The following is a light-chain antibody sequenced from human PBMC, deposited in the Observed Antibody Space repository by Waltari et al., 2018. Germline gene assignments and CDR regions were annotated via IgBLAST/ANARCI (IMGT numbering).Light chain of an antibody. CDR2: KDS. CDR1: TLPKQF. V-gene: IGLV3-25*03. J-gene: IGLJ2*01. Sequence: SYDLTQPPSVSVSQGQTARITCSGNTLPKQFAYWYQQKPGQAPVLMIYKDSERPSGIPERFSGSSSGTTVMLTISGVQAEDEADYYCQSADNSGTPVVFGGGTKLTVL. CDR3: QSADNSGTPVV.